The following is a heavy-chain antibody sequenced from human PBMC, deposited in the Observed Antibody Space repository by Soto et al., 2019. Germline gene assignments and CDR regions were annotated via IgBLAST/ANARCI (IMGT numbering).Heavy chain of an antibody. CDR1: GGSISSYY. V-gene: IGHV4-59*01. D-gene: IGHD3-10*01. Sequence: SETLSLTCTVSGGSISSYYWSWIRQPPGKGLEWIGYIYYSGSTNYNPSLKSRVTISLDTSKNQFSLKLNSVTAADTAVFYCAGGGGFGELFLYYFDYWGQGTLVTVSS. J-gene: IGHJ4*02. CDR3: AGGGGFGELFLYYFDY. CDR2: IYYSGST.